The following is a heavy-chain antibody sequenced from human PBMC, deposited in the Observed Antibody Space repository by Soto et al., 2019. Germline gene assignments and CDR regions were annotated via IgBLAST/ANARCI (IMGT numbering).Heavy chain of an antibody. D-gene: IGHD4-17*01. V-gene: IGHV3-7*01. J-gene: IGHJ4*02. Sequence: EAQLVESGGGLVQPGGSLRLSCAASGFTFRSYWMSWVRQAPGKGLAWVANIKQDGSDKYYVDSVKGRFTISRDNAKNSLYLQMHSLRAEDTAVYYCARPTSADYGDYGWDFWGQGTQVTVSS. CDR1: GFTFRSYW. CDR2: IKQDGSDK. CDR3: ARPTSADYGDYGWDF.